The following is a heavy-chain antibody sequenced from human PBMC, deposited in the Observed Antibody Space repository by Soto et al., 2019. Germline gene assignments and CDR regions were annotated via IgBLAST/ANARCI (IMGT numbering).Heavy chain of an antibody. CDR3: EKVHDFWSGYSNYGMDV. D-gene: IGHD3-3*01. J-gene: IGHJ6*02. CDR2: ISYDGSNK. V-gene: IGHV3-30*18. Sequence: GGSLRLSCAASGFTFSSYGMHWVRQAPGKGLEWVAVISYDGSNKYYADSVKGRFTISRDNSKNTLYLQMNSLRAEDTAVYYCEKVHDFWSGYSNYGMDVWGQGNTVNVSS. CDR1: GFTFSSYG.